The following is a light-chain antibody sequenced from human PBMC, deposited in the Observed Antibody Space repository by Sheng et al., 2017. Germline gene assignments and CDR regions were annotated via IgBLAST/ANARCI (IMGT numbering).Light chain of an antibody. J-gene: IGKJ1*01. CDR3: QQYGSSPRT. CDR2: RAS. CDR1: QSVSSNF. Sequence: EIVLTQSPGTLSLSPGEGATLSCRASQSVSSNFLAWYQQKPGQAPRLLIYRASNRATGIPDRFSGSGSGTDFTLTISRLEPEDFAVYYCQQYGSSPRTFGQGTKVE. V-gene: IGKV3-20*01.